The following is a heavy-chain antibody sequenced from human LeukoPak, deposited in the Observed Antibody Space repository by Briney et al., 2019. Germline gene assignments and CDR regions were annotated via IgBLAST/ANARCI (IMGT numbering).Heavy chain of an antibody. V-gene: IGHV1-2*04. CDR1: GHTFTGYY. J-gene: IGHJ4*02. CDR3: ARGYYYDSSGPYSFDY. CDR2: INPNSGGT. Sequence: ASVKVSCKASGHTFTGYYMHWVRQAPGQGLEWMGWINPNSGGTNYAQKFQGWVTMTRDTSISTAYMELSRLRSDDTAVYYCARGYYYDSSGPYSFDYWGQGTLVTVSS. D-gene: IGHD3-22*01.